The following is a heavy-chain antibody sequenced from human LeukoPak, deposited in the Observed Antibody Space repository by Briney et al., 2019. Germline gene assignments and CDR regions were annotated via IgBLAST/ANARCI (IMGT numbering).Heavy chain of an antibody. Sequence: GASVKVSCKASGYTFTSYDINWVRQVTGQGLEWMGWMNPNSGNTGYAQKFQGRVTMTRNTSISTAYMELSSLRSEDTAVYYCAIIPTRGYYYDSSGWGQGTLVTVPS. D-gene: IGHD3-22*01. CDR1: GYTFTSYD. CDR2: MNPNSGNT. CDR3: AIIPTRGYYYDSSG. J-gene: IGHJ4*02. V-gene: IGHV1-8*01.